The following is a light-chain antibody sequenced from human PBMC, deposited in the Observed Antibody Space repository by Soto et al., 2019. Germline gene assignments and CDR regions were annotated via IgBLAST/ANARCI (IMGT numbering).Light chain of an antibody. V-gene: IGKV3-11*01. CDR1: QSVSSY. CDR2: DAS. J-gene: IGKJ3*01. CDR3: QQRSF. Sequence: EIVLTQSPATLSLSPGERATLSCRASQSVSSYLAWYQQKPGQAPRLLIYDASNRATGIPARFSGGGSGTDFTLTVSSLEPEDFAVYYGQQRSFFGPGTKVDIK.